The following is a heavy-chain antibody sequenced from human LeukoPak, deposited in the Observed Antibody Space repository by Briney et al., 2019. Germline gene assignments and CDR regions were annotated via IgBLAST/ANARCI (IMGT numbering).Heavy chain of an antibody. J-gene: IGHJ4*02. CDR1: GGSFSGYY. V-gene: IGHV4-34*01. CDR2: TNHTGST. CDR3: ARGRVDIVVVPAAMSRYFDY. D-gene: IGHD2-2*03. Sequence: SVTLSLTCAVYGGSFSGYYWSWIRQPPGKGLEWIGETNHTGSTNYNPSLKSRVTISVDASKNQFSLKLSSVTAADTAVYYCARGRVDIVVVPAAMSRYFDYWGQGTLVT.